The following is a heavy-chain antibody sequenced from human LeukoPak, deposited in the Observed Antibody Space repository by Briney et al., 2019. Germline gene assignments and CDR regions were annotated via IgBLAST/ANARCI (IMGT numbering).Heavy chain of an antibody. CDR1: GFTFSSYS. CDR3: ARAYYSNLLAFDY. D-gene: IGHD4-11*01. CDR2: ISSSSSYI. V-gene: IGHV3-21*01. Sequence: KSGGSLRLSCAASGFTFSSYSMNWVRQAPGKGLEWVSSISSSSSYIYYADSVKGRFTISRDNAKNSLYLQMNSLRAEDTAVYYCARAYYSNLLAFDYWGQGTLVTVSS. J-gene: IGHJ4*02.